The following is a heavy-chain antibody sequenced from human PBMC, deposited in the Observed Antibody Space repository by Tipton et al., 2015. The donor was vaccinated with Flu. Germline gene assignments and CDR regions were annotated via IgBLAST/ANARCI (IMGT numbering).Heavy chain of an antibody. CDR2: INQDGSEK. CDR1: GFTFSTYW. V-gene: IGHV3-7*01. Sequence: SLRLSCAASGFTFSTYWMSWVRQAPGKGLEWVANINQDGSEKYSVDSVKGRFTISRDNARNSLYLQMNSLRAEDTAVYYCASLRGSGSYSRYAFDIWGQGTMVTDSS. J-gene: IGHJ3*02. CDR3: ASLRGSGSYSRYAFDI. D-gene: IGHD1-26*01.